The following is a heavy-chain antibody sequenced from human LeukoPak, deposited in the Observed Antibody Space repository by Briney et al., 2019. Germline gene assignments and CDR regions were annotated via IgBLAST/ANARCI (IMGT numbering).Heavy chain of an antibody. Sequence: VASVKVSCKASGYTFTSYGISWVRQAPGQGLEWMGWISAYNGNTNYAQKFQDRVTMTTDTSTSTSYMELRSLRSDDTAVYYCARDFFQSGGSWYDCFDPWGQGTLVTVSS. CDR3: ARDFFQSGGSWYDCFDP. CDR2: ISAYNGNT. D-gene: IGHD2-15*01. CDR1: GYTFTSYG. J-gene: IGHJ5*02. V-gene: IGHV1-18*01.